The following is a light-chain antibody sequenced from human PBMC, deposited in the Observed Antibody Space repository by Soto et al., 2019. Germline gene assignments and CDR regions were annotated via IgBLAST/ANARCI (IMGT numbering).Light chain of an antibody. J-gene: IGLJ3*02. CDR3: TSYVGNDIWV. V-gene: IGLV2-8*01. CDR1: SSDVGAYNY. Sequence: QSVLTQPPSASGSPGQSVTISCTGTSSDVGAYNYVSWYQQHPGKAPKLMIYEVTKRPSGVPDRFSGSKSGNTASLTVSGLQAEDGADYYCTSYVGNDIWVFGGGTKATVL. CDR2: EVT.